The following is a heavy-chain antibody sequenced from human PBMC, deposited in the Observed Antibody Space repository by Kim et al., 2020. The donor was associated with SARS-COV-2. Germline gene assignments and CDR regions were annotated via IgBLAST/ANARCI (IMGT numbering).Heavy chain of an antibody. Sequence: AQKCQGRVTMTRDTSTSTVYMELSSLRSEDTAVYYGARGGRDYSNYGMDVWGQGTTVTVSS. J-gene: IGHJ6*02. CDR3: ARGGRDYSNYGMDV. V-gene: IGHV1-46*01. D-gene: IGHD4-4*01.